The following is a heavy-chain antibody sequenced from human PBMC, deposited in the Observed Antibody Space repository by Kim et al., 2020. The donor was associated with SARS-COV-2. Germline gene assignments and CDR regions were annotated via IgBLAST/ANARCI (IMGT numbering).Heavy chain of an antibody. CDR3: AKVTTWGYFPLDY. J-gene: IGHJ4*02. Sequence: DSGTGRFPHSRDNSKDTLYLQMNSLRAEDTAVYYCAKVTTWGYFPLDYWGQGTLVTVSS. D-gene: IGHD7-27*01. V-gene: IGHV3-30*02.